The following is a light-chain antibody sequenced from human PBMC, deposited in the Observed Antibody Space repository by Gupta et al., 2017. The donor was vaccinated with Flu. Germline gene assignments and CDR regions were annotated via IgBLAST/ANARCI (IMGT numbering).Light chain of an antibody. CDR1: QGLVYSDGNTY. Sequence: EVVMTQSPLSLPVTLGQPASISCRSSQGLVYSDGNTYLHWFQQRPGQSPRRLIYQVSYPDSGLPDRISGSASGTDIRLKISMVDAEDVVIYFCMRGAHWPWAFGQGTRVEIK. V-gene: IGKV2-30*01. CDR3: MRGAHWPWA. J-gene: IGKJ1*01. CDR2: QVS.